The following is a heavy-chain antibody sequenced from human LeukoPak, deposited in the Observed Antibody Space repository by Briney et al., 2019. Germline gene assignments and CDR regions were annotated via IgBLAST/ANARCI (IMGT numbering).Heavy chain of an antibody. V-gene: IGHV4-34*01. CDR1: GGSFSGYY. Sequence: PSETLSLTCAVYGGSFSGYYWSWVRQPPGKGLEWSGEINHSGSTNYNPSLKSRVTISVDTSKNQFSLKLSSVTAADTAVYYCARAGLNGDVDYWGQGTLVTGSS. J-gene: IGHJ4*02. D-gene: IGHD4-17*01. CDR3: ARAGLNGDVDY. CDR2: INHSGST.